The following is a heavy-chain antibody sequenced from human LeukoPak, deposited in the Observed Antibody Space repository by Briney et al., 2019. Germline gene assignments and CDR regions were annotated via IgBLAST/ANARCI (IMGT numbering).Heavy chain of an antibody. V-gene: IGHV4-31*03. CDR1: GGSISGGGNY. Sequence: PSETLSLTCTVSGGSISGGGNYWSWIRQHPGKGLEWIGYICYSGTTYYNPSLKSRVTISLDTSKNQFSLKLNSVTATDTAVYYCATGGATSIDYWGQGTLVTVSS. CDR3: ATGGATSIDY. D-gene: IGHD1-26*01. CDR2: ICYSGTT. J-gene: IGHJ4*02.